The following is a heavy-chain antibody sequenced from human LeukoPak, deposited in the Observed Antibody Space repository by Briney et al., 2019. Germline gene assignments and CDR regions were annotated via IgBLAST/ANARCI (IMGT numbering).Heavy chain of an antibody. CDR3: AKVEGGAVAGHYYYYGMDV. Sequence: GGSLRLSCAASGFTFSSYAMSWVRQAPGKGLEWVSAISGSGGSTYYADSVKGRFTISRDNSKNTLNLQMNSLRAEDTAVYYCAKVEGGAVAGHYYYYGMDVWGQGTTVTVSS. J-gene: IGHJ6*02. CDR2: ISGSGGST. D-gene: IGHD6-19*01. V-gene: IGHV3-23*01. CDR1: GFTFSSYA.